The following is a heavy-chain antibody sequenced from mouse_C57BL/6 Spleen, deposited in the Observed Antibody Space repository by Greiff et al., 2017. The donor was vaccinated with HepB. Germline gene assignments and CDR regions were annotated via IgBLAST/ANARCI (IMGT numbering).Heavy chain of an antibody. V-gene: IGHV1-82*01. Sequence: QVQLKQSGPELVKPGASVKISCKASGYAFSSSWMNWVKQRPGKGLEWIGRIYPGDGDTNYNGKFKGKATLTADKSSSTAYMQLSSLTSEDSAVYFCARSGSSGYGWFAYWGQGTLVTVSA. CDR3: ARSGSSGYGWFAY. CDR1: GYAFSSSW. CDR2: IYPGDGDT. J-gene: IGHJ3*01. D-gene: IGHD3-2*02.